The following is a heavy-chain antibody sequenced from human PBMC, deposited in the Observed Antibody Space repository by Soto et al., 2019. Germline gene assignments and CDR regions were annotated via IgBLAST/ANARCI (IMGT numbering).Heavy chain of an antibody. CDR1: GFSFSSYA. D-gene: IGHD1-1*01. CDR2: ISSKGGST. CDR3: VTQDEYNYAFDI. Sequence: EVQLVESGGGLVQPGGSLRLSCSASGFSFSSYAMHWVRQAPGKGLEYVSAISSKGGSTYYADSVKGRFTISRDNSKNTLYLQMSSLRAEDTAVYYCVTQDEYNYAFDIWGQGTMVTVSS. J-gene: IGHJ3*02. V-gene: IGHV3-64D*06.